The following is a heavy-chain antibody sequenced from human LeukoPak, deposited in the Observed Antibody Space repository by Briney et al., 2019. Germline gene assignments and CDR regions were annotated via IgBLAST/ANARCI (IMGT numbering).Heavy chain of an antibody. D-gene: IGHD3-3*01. J-gene: IGHJ4*02. CDR3: ARTFYYDFWSGYYMGPDY. CDR2: ISHSGST. Sequence: SETLSLTCAVYGGSFSGYYWGWIRQPPGKGLEWIGEISHSGSTNYNPSLKSRVTISVDTSKNQFSLKLSSVTAADTAVYYCARTFYYDFWSGYYMGPDYWGQGTLVTVSS. CDR1: GGSFSGYY. V-gene: IGHV4-34*01.